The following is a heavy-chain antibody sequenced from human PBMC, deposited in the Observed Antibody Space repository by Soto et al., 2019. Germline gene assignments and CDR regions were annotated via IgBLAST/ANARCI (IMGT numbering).Heavy chain of an antibody. D-gene: IGHD3-10*01. J-gene: IGHJ4*02. V-gene: IGHV4-39*02. CDR2: IYYSGAT. CDR3: ARLSAVRGVLHY. Sequence: SETLSLPCTVSGASLSGSSSYSWGWIRQPPGKGLEWIGTIYYSGATYYSPSLQSRVTISVDPSKNHFSLVVSSLTAADTAVSFCARLSAVRGVLHYWGRGTLVTVSS. CDR1: GASLSGSSSYS.